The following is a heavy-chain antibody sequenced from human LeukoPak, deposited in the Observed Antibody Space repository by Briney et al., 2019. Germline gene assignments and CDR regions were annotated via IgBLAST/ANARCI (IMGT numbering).Heavy chain of an antibody. CDR2: ISSSSSYI. J-gene: IGHJ4*02. Sequence: GGSLRLSCAASGFTFSSYIMNWVRQAPGKGLEWVSSISSSSSYIYYADSVKGRFTISRDNAKNSLYLQMNSLRAEDTAVYYCARGGVTTYGYWGQGTLVTVSS. CDR3: ARGGVTTYGY. CDR1: GFTFSSYI. D-gene: IGHD3-22*01. V-gene: IGHV3-21*01.